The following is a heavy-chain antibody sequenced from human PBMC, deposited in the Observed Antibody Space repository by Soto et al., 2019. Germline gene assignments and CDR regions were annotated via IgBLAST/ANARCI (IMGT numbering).Heavy chain of an antibody. D-gene: IGHD2-2*02. CDR1: GFTFSSYG. J-gene: IGHJ4*02. CDR3: AKGDAVVPAAIAY. Sequence: QVQLVESGGGVVQPGRSLRLSCAASGFTFSSYGMHWVRQAPGKGLEWVAVISYDGSNKYYADSVKGRFTISRDNSKNTLYLQMNSLRAEDTAVYYCAKGDAVVPAAIAYWGQGTLVTVSS. V-gene: IGHV3-30*18. CDR2: ISYDGSNK.